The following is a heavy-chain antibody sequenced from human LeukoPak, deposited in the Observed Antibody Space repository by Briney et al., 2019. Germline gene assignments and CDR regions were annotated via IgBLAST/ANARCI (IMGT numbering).Heavy chain of an antibody. V-gene: IGHV3-21*01. CDR1: GFTFSSYG. Sequence: GGSLRLSCAASGFTFSSYGMSWVRQAPGKGLEWVSSISSSATHINYADLVKGRFTISRDNAKNSLNLQMNSLRAEDTAVYYCAREGTVVVGDAFDIWGQGTMVTVSS. CDR2: ISSSATHI. D-gene: IGHD2-15*01. CDR3: AREGTVVVGDAFDI. J-gene: IGHJ3*02.